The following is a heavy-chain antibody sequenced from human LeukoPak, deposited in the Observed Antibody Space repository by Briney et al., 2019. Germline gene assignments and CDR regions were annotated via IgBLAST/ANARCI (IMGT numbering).Heavy chain of an antibody. J-gene: IGHJ4*02. Sequence: KTGGSLRLSCAASGFTVSSHSMNWVRQAPGKGLEWVSSISSSSSYIYYADSVQGRFTISRDSATNSLFLQMNSLRVEDTAVYFCARDFGALVDATMGYVGRFDSWGQGALVTVSS. CDR2: ISSSSSYI. V-gene: IGHV3-21*01. CDR3: ARDFGALVDATMGYVGRFDS. D-gene: IGHD5-18*01. CDR1: GFTVSSHS.